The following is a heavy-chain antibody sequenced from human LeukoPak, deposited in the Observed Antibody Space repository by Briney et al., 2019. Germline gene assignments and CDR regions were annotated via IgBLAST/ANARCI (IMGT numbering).Heavy chain of an antibody. V-gene: IGHV5-10-1*01. J-gene: IGHJ4*02. Sequence: GEFLKIPRKGSGYSFTTYWISWVRQMPGKGLEWMGRIDPSDSYTNYSPSFQGHVTISADKSFSTAYLRWTSLKASDTAMYYCARHAKAYGSSCDYWGQGSLVTVSS. CDR3: ARHAKAYGSSCDY. CDR1: GYSFTTYW. D-gene: IGHD6-13*01. CDR2: IDPSDSYT.